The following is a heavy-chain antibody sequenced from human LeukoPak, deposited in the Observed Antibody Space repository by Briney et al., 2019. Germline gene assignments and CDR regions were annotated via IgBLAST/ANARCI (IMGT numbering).Heavy chain of an antibody. D-gene: IGHD5-24*01. Sequence: ASVKVSCKASGGTFSSYAISWVRQAPGQGLEWMGGIIPIFGTANYAQKFQGRVTITADESTSTAYMELSSLRSEDTAVYYCARVNGDGYNYYYYYYMDVWGKGTTVTVSS. CDR3: ARVNGDGYNYYYYYYMDV. CDR1: GGTFSSYA. CDR2: IIPIFGTA. V-gene: IGHV1-69*13. J-gene: IGHJ6*03.